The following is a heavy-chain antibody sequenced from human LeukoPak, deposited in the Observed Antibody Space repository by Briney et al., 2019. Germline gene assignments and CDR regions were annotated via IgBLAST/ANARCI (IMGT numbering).Heavy chain of an antibody. CDR3: AKSGSYSAFDI. CDR2: ISSSSSYI. CDR1: GFTFSSYE. Sequence: GGSLRLSCAASGFTFSSYEMNGVRQAPGKGLEWVSSISSSSSYIYYADSVKGRFTISRDNAKNSLYLQMNSLRAEDTAVYYCAKSGSYSAFDIWGQGTMVTVSS. D-gene: IGHD1-26*01. J-gene: IGHJ3*02. V-gene: IGHV3-21*01.